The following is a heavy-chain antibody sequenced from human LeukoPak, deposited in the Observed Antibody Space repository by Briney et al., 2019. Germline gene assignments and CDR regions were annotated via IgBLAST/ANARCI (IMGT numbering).Heavy chain of an antibody. J-gene: IGHJ4*02. Sequence: SETLSLTCTVSGGSISSGGYYWSWIRQPPGKGLECIGYIYYSGSTRYNPSLKSRVAISQDTPKNQFSLNLSSVTAADTAVYYCARAPSITIFGLITSFDFWGQGILVTVSS. CDR1: GGSISSGGYY. D-gene: IGHD3-3*01. CDR3: ARAPSITIFGLITSFDF. V-gene: IGHV4-30-4*08. CDR2: IYYSGST.